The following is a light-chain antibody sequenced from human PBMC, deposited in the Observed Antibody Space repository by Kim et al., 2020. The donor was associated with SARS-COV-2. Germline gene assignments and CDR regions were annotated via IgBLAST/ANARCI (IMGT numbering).Light chain of an antibody. CDR2: GAS. CDR1: ENIAYF. J-gene: IGKJ2*01. Sequence: ASFGDIVTIICRASENIAYFLNWYQQKPGEAPKLLIYGASSLHSWVPLRFSGSGTGTDFTLTISSLQPEDIATYFCQQSYKTPLYTFGQETKLEI. CDR3: QQSYKTPLYT. V-gene: IGKV1-39*01.